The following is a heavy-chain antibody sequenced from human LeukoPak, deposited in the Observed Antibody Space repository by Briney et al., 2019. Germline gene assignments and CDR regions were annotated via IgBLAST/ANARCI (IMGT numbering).Heavy chain of an antibody. CDR2: IYHSGST. V-gene: IGHV4-38-2*02. Sequence: SETLSLTCTVSGYSISSGYYWGWIRQPPGKGLEWIGSIYHSGSTYYNPSLKSRVTISVDTSKYQFSLKLSSVTAADTAVYYCARDHRFYDILTGYYQAYYFDYWGQGTLVTVSS. J-gene: IGHJ4*02. D-gene: IGHD3-9*01. CDR1: GYSISSGYY. CDR3: ARDHRFYDILTGYYQAYYFDY.